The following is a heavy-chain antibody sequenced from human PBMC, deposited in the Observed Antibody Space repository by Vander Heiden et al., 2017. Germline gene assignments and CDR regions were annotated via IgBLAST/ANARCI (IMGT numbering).Heavy chain of an antibody. CDR3: TVGITIFGVVTSLDY. V-gene: IGHV3-49*05. CDR2: IRSKAYGGTT. D-gene: IGHD3-3*01. J-gene: IGHJ4*02. Sequence: EVQLVESGGGLVKPGRSLRLSCTASGFTSGYYAMSWFRQAPGKGLEWVGFIRSKAYGGTTEYAASVKGRFTISRDDSKSIAYLQMNSLKTEDTAVYYCTVGITIFGVVTSLDYWGQGTLVTVSS. CDR1: GFTSGYYA.